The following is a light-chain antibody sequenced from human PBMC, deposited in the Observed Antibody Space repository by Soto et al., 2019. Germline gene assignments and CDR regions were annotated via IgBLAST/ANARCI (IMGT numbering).Light chain of an antibody. Sequence: DIQMTQSRSSVSSSVGDRVTITCRASHCIDTWLAWFQQKPGEAPRLLVYDTASFQSGVPSRFSCNTSRTLFTITIRRQQPDAFATYYLQQANSLPFTFVHGTTLDIK. CDR1: HCIDTW. CDR2: DTA. CDR3: QQANSLPFT. V-gene: IGKV1D-12*01. J-gene: IGKJ3*01.